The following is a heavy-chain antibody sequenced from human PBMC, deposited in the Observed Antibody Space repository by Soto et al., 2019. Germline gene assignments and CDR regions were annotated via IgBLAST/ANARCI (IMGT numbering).Heavy chain of an antibody. J-gene: IGHJ4*02. CDR1: GFTFSSHG. D-gene: IGHD6-6*01. CDR2: ISGSGGST. V-gene: IGHV3-23*01. Sequence: GGFLRLSCAAFGFTFSSHGMSWVRQAPGKGLEWVSAISGSGGSTYYADSVKGRFTISRDNSKNTLYLQMNSLRAEDTAVYYCAKNWDTTSSSSSHWGQGTLVTVSS. CDR3: AKNWDTTSSSSSH.